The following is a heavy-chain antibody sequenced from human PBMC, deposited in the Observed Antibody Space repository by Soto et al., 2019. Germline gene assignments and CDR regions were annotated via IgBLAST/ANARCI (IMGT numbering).Heavy chain of an antibody. D-gene: IGHD5-18*01. CDR1: GFTLTSYG. CDR2: ISYDGGLQ. V-gene: IGHV3-30*03. CDR3: VSDRGYGHASVPYS. Sequence: QAHLVESGGGVVQPGRSLRLSCAASGFTLTSYGMHWVRQAPGTRLEWVAVISYDGGLQHYAYSVKGRFTISRDNSKNMVLLQMNSLRAEDTAVYYCVSDRGYGHASVPYSWGQGTLVSVSS. J-gene: IGHJ4*02.